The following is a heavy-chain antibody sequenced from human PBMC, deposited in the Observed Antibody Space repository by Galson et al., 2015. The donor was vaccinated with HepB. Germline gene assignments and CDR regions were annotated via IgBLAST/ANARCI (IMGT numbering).Heavy chain of an antibody. Sequence: CAISGDSVSSNSATWNWIRQSPSRGLEWLGRTYYRSKWYNDYALSVKSRISINPDTSKNQYSLQLNSVTPEDTAVYYCARQYSSSSYYYGMDVWGQGTTVTVSS. CDR3: ARQYSSSSYYYGMDV. J-gene: IGHJ6*02. CDR1: GDSVSSNSAT. D-gene: IGHD6-6*01. CDR2: TYYRSKWYN. V-gene: IGHV6-1*01.